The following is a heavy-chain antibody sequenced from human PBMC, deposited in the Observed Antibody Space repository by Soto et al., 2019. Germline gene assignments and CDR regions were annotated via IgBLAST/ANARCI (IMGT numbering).Heavy chain of an antibody. D-gene: IGHD3-10*01. V-gene: IGHV4-34*01. Sequence: SETLSLTGAVYCGSFSGYYWRWIRQPPGKGLEWIGEINHSGSTNYNPSLKSRVTISVDTSKNQFSLKLSSVTAADTAVYYCASDYCSGSVDYWGQGTLVTVSS. J-gene: IGHJ4*02. CDR2: INHSGST. CDR3: ASDYCSGSVDY. CDR1: CGSFSGYY.